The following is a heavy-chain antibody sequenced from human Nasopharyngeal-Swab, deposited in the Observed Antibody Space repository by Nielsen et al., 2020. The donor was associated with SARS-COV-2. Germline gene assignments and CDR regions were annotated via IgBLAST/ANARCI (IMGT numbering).Heavy chain of an antibody. V-gene: IGHV5-10-1*01. D-gene: IGHD5-18*01. CDR2: IDPSDSYT. J-gene: IGHJ6*03. Sequence: VRQMPGKGLEWMGRIDPSDSYTNYSPSFPGHVTISADKSISTAYLQWSSLKASDTAMYYCAREYTYGYYYYMDVWGKGTTVTVSS. CDR3: AREYTYGYYYYMDV.